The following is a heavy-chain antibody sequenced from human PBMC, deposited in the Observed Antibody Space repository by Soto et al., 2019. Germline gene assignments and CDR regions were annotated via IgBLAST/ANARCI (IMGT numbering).Heavy chain of an antibody. V-gene: IGHV3-23*01. CDR1: GXTFSSYS. CDR2: ISGSGGST. Sequence: GSLRLSCAASGXTFSSYSMSWVRQAPGKGLEWVSAISGSGGSTYYADSVKGRFTISRDNSKNTLYLQMNSLRSEDTAVYYCANDQMTTPNPVKYWGQGTLGTVSS. CDR3: ANDQMTTPNPVKY. J-gene: IGHJ4*02. D-gene: IGHD4-4*01.